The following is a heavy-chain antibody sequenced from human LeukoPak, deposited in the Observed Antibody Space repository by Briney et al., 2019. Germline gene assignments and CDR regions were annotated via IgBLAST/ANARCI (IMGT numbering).Heavy chain of an antibody. CDR1: GFTFSSYG. CDR3: AKNGGYDSSGYPLDY. CDR2: IRYDGSNK. V-gene: IGHV3-30*02. Sequence: PGGSLRLSCAASGFTFSSYGMHWVRQAPGKGLEWVAFIRYDGSNKYYADSVKGRFTISRDNSKNTLYLQMNSLRAEDTAVYYCAKNGGYDSSGYPLDYWGQGTLVTVSS. D-gene: IGHD3-22*01. J-gene: IGHJ4*02.